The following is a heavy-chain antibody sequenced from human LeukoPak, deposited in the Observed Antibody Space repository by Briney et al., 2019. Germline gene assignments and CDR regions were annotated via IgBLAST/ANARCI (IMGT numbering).Heavy chain of an antibody. V-gene: IGHV3-30-3*01. J-gene: IGHJ4*02. D-gene: IGHD3-3*01. CDR3: ARMTVGFWSGSFDY. CDR2: ISYDGSNK. CDR1: GFTFSSYA. Sequence: GRSLRLSCAASGFTFSSYAMHWVRQAPGKGLEWVAVISYDGSNKYYADSVKGRFTISRDNSKNTLYLQMNSLRAEDTAVYYCARMTVGFWSGSFDYWGQGTLVTVPS.